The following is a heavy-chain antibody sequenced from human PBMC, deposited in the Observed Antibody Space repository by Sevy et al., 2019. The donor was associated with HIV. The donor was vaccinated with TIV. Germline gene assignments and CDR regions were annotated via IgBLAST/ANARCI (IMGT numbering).Heavy chain of an antibody. J-gene: IGHJ3*02. Sequence: ASVKVSCKASGYTFTGYYMHWVRQAPGQGLEWMGWINPNSGGTNYAQKFQGRVTMTRDTSISTAYMELSRLGSDDTAVYYCARDPHFNDAFDIWGQGTMVTVSS. CDR2: INPNSGGT. V-gene: IGHV1-2*02. CDR3: ARDPHFNDAFDI. CDR1: GYTFTGYY.